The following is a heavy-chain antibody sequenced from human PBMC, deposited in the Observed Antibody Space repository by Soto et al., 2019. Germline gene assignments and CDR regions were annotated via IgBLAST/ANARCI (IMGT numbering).Heavy chain of an antibody. CDR3: ARVRRGYGMDV. CDR2: IYYSGST. CDR1: GGSISSYY. J-gene: IGHJ6*02. V-gene: IGHV4-59*01. D-gene: IGHD3-16*01. Sequence: QVQLQESGPGLVKPSETLSLTCTVSGGSISSYYWSWIRQPPGKGLEWIGYIYYSGSTNYNPSLKSRVTTSVDTSKNQFSPKLSSVTAADTAVYYCARVRRGYGMDVWGQGTTVTVSS.